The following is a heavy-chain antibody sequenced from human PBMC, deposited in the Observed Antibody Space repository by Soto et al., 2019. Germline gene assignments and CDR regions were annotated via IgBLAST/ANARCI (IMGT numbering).Heavy chain of an antibody. J-gene: IGHJ4*02. Sequence: EVQLLESGGGLVQPGGSLRLSCAASGFTFSNYAMSWVRQAPGKGLEWVSAISGSGGSTYYADSVKGRFTISRDNSKNTLYLQMNSLRAEDTAVYYCARALGSGSYWRGYYFDDWGQGTLVTVSS. D-gene: IGHD1-26*01. CDR2: ISGSGGST. CDR3: ARALGSGSYWRGYYFDD. CDR1: GFTFSNYA. V-gene: IGHV3-23*01.